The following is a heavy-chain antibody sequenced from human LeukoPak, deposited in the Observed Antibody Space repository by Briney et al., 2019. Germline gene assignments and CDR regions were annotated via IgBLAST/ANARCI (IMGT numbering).Heavy chain of an antibody. CDR2: IIPIFGTA. V-gene: IGHV1-69*13. D-gene: IGHD3-10*01. Sequence: ASVKVSCKASGGTFSSYAISWVRQAPGQGLEWMGGIIPIFGTADYAQKFQGRVTITADESTSTAYMELSSLRSEDTAVYYCARALLPQYGFDPWGQGTLVTVSS. CDR1: GGTFSSYA. CDR3: ARALLPQYGFDP. J-gene: IGHJ5*02.